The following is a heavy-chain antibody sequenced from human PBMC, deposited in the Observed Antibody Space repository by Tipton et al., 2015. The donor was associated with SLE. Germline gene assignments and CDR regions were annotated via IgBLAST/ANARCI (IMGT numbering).Heavy chain of an antibody. V-gene: IGHV3-30*07. CDR2: ISTDGSNK. J-gene: IGHJ6*02. CDR3: AAELVGYYGMDV. CDR1: GFTFSSCP. D-gene: IGHD2-15*01. Sequence: SLRLSCAASGFTFSSCPLHWVRQAPGKGLEWVAVISTDGSNKYYTDSVKGRFTISRDNSKKTLYLQMNSLRGEDTAVYYCAAELVGYYGMDVWGQGTTVTASS.